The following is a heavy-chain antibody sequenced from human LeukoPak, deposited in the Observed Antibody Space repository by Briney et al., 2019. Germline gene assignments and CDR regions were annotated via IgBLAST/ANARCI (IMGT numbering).Heavy chain of an antibody. CDR3: ALVRRYFVWSADY. Sequence: SETLSLTCTVSGGSISSSSYCWGWIRQPPGKGLEWIGSIYYSGSTYYNPSLKSRVTISVDTSKNQFSLKLSSVTAADTAVYYCALVRRYFVWSADYWGQGTLVTVSS. CDR2: IYYSGST. J-gene: IGHJ4*02. CDR1: GGSISSSSYC. D-gene: IGHD3-9*01. V-gene: IGHV4-39*01.